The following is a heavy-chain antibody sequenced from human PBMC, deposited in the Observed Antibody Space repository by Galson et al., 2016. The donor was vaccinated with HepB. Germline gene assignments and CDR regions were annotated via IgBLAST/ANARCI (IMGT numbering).Heavy chain of an antibody. V-gene: IGHV3-74*01. Sequence: SLRLSCAASGFTFSRYSMHWVRQVPGQGLVWVSQINDDGSLTFYADSVKGRFTISRDNAQKTQYLQMNSLRAEDTAVYYCARGTMPSPVIDSWGQGTLVTVSS. J-gene: IGHJ4*02. CDR1: GFTFSRYS. CDR2: INDDGSLT. D-gene: IGHD1/OR15-1a*01. CDR3: ARGTMPSPVIDS.